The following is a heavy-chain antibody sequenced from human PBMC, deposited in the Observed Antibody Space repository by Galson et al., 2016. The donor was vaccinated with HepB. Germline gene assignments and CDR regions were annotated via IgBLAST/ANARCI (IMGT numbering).Heavy chain of an antibody. V-gene: IGHV3-73*01. J-gene: IGHJ5*02. CDR2: IRSKANSYAT. Sequence: SLRLSCAASGFTFSGSAMHWVRQASGKGLEWVGRIRSKANSYATAYAAPVKGRFTISRDDSKNTAYLQMNSLKTEDTAVYYCTRTLSSSWYNWFDPWGQGTLVTVSS. CDR1: GFTFSGSA. CDR3: TRTLSSSWYNWFDP. D-gene: IGHD6-13*01.